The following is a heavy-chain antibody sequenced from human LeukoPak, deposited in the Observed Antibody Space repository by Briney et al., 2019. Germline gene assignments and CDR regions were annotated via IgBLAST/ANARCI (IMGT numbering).Heavy chain of an antibody. CDR3: ARDRASYSGSYYQLGY. CDR1: GYTFTGYY. D-gene: IGHD1-26*01. Sequence: EASVKVSCKASGYTFTGYYMHWVRQAPGQGLERMGWINPNSGGTNYAQKFQGRVTMTRDTSISTAYMELSRLRSDDTAVYYCARDRASYSGSYYQLGYWGQGTLVTVSS. J-gene: IGHJ4*02. V-gene: IGHV1-2*02. CDR2: INPNSGGT.